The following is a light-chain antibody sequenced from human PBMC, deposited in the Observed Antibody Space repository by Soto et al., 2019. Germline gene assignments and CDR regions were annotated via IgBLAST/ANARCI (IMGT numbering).Light chain of an antibody. Sequence: QSVLTQPASVSGSPGQSITISCTGTSSDIGDYNHVSWYQQHPGRAPKLIISDVTNRPPGVSNRISGSKSGNTASLTISGLQAEDEADYHCSSYTTSNAHVLFGGGTKLTVL. J-gene: IGLJ2*01. V-gene: IGLV2-14*01. CDR2: DVT. CDR1: SSDIGDYNH. CDR3: SSYTTSNAHVL.